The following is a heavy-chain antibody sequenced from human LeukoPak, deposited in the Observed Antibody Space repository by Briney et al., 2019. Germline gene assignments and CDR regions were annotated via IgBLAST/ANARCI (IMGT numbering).Heavy chain of an antibody. CDR3: ARQVGWFDP. V-gene: IGHV4-59*08. CDR1: GGSFGTDY. J-gene: IGHJ5*02. Sequence: PSETLSLTCTVSGGSFGTDYWSCIRQPPGKGLEWIGYVYYSGSANYNPSLKSRVTISVDTSKNQFSLKMNSVTAADTAVYYCARQVGWFDPWGQGTLVTVSS. CDR2: VYYSGSA.